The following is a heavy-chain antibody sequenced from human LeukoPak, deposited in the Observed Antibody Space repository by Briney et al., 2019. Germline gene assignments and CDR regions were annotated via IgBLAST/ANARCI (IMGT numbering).Heavy chain of an antibody. CDR2: ISSSCSTI. D-gene: IGHD5-18*01. CDR1: GFTFSDYY. CDR3: ARDLSGYSYGLYY. Sequence: GGSLRLSCAASGFTFSDYYMSWIRQAPGRGLEWVSYISSSCSTIYYADSVKGLFTISRDHAKNSLYLQMNSLRAEDTAVYYCARDLSGYSYGLYYWGQGTLVTVSS. J-gene: IGHJ4*02. V-gene: IGHV3-11*04.